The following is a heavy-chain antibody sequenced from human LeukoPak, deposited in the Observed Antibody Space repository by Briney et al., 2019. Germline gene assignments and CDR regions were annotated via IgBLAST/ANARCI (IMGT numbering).Heavy chain of an antibody. Sequence: SETLSLTCAVYGGSFSGYYWSWIRQPPGKGLEWIGEINHSGSTNYNPSLKSRATISVDTSKNQFSLKLSSVTAADTAVYYCASQLRFMGMDVWGQGTTVTVSS. CDR2: INHSGST. J-gene: IGHJ6*02. CDR3: ASQLRFMGMDV. CDR1: GGSFSGYY. V-gene: IGHV4-34*01. D-gene: IGHD3-3*01.